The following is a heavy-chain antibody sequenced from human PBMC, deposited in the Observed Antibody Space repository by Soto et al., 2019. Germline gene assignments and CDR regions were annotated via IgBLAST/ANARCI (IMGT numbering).Heavy chain of an antibody. CDR1: GGTFSSYA. D-gene: IGHD2-21*02. CDR3: ARLPPGGGNLGVDYYYSGMGV. Sequence: QVQLVQSGAEVKKPGSSVKVSCKASGGTFSSYAISWVRQAPGQGLEWMGGIIPIFGTANYAQKFQGRVTLNAEVYPRAVYIGLSSLRSADTAVYYCARLPPGGGNLGVDYYYSGMGVWGQGTTVTVSS. J-gene: IGHJ6*02. V-gene: IGHV1-69*12. CDR2: IIPIFGTA.